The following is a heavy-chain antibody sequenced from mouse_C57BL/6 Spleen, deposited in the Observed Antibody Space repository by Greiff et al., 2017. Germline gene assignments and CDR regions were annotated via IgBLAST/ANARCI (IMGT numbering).Heavy chain of an antibody. CDR1: GFTFSDFY. V-gene: IGHV7-1*01. J-gene: IGHJ2*01. D-gene: IGHD2-12*01. CDR3: ARDAYYSHDY. CDR2: SRNKANDYTT. Sequence: EVKLMESGGGLVQSGRSLRLSCATSGFTFSDFYMEWVRQAPGKGLEWIAASRNKANDYTTEYSASVKGRFIVSRDTSQSILYLQMNALRAEDTAIYYCARDAYYSHDYWGQGTTLTVSS.